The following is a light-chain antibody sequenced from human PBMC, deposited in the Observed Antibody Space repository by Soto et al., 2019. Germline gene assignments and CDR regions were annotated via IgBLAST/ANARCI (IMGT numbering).Light chain of an antibody. CDR1: SSDVGGYNY. V-gene: IGLV2-11*01. J-gene: IGLJ1*01. Sequence: QSALTQPRSVSGSPGQSVTISCTGTSSDVGGYNYVSWYQQHPGKAPKFMIYDVIKRPSGVPDRFSGSKSGNTASLTISGLQAEDEADYYCCSYAGSYTYVFGTGTKVTVL. CDR2: DVI. CDR3: CSYAGSYTYV.